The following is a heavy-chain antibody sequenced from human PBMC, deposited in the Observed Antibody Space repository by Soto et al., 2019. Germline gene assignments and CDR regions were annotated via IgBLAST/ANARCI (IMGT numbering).Heavy chain of an antibody. D-gene: IGHD6-19*01. J-gene: IGHJ4*02. CDR2: IYYSGST. Sequence: QVQLQESGPGLVKPSETLSLTCTVSGGSISNYYWSWIRQPPGKGLEWIGYIYYSGSTNYNPSVKGRVAISVDTSKNQFSLKLGSVTAADTAVYFCARGSGWYFYWGQGTLVTVSS. CDR1: GGSISNYY. V-gene: IGHV4-59*01. CDR3: ARGSGWYFY.